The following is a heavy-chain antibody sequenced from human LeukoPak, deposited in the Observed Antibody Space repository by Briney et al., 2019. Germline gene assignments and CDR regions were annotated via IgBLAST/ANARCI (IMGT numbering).Heavy chain of an antibody. J-gene: IGHJ4*02. V-gene: IGHV3-23*01. D-gene: IGHD3-10*01. Sequence: PEGSLRLSCAASGFTFSSYAMSWVRQAPGKGLEWVSAISGSGGSTYYADSVKGRFTISRDNSKNTLYLQMNSLRAEDTAVYYCAKDRRYGSGTLDYWGQGTLVTVSS. CDR1: GFTFSSYA. CDR3: AKDRRYGSGTLDY. CDR2: ISGSGGST.